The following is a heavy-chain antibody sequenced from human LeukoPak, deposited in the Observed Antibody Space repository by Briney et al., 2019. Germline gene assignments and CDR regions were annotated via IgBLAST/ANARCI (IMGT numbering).Heavy chain of an antibody. J-gene: IGHJ4*02. CDR3: ARDSGYYYPLFDY. CDR1: GGSFSGYY. Sequence: PSETLSLTCAVYGGSFSGYYWSWIRQPPGKGLEWIGEINQSGSTNYNPSLKSRVTISVDTSKNQFSLKLSSVTAADTAVYYCARDSGYYYPLFDYWGQGTLVTVSS. D-gene: IGHD3-22*01. V-gene: IGHV4-34*01. CDR2: INQSGST.